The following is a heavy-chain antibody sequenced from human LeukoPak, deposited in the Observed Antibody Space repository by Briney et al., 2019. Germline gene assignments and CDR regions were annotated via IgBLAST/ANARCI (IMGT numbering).Heavy chain of an antibody. V-gene: IGHV4-59*01. CDR2: IHNRGST. Sequence: TXXLTXTXXGGSIXSYYWSWIRQPPGKGLEWIGYIHNRGSTNYNPSLKSRVTISVDTSKNQFSLKLTSVTAADTAVYYCARAPYSSSWYYFDYWGQGTLVTVSS. J-gene: IGHJ4*02. D-gene: IGHD6-13*01. CDR1: GGSIXSYY. CDR3: ARAPYSSSWYYFDY.